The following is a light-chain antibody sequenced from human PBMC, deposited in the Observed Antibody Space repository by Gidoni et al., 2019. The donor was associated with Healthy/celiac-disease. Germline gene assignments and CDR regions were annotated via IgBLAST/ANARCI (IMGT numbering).Light chain of an antibody. Sequence: QSALTQPASVSGSPGQSITISCTGTSSDVGGYNYASWYQNYPGKAPKLMIYYVSNRPSGVSNCFSGSKSGNTASLTIAGLQAEDEADYYCSSYTSSSTPYVFGTGTKVTVL. V-gene: IGLV2-14*03. CDR3: SSYTSSSTPYV. J-gene: IGLJ1*01. CDR1: SSDVGGYNY. CDR2: YVS.